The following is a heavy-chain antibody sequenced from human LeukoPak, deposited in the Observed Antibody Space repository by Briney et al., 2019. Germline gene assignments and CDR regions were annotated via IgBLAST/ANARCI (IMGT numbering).Heavy chain of an antibody. J-gene: IGHJ6*02. V-gene: IGHV3-21*01. CDR3: AREEDGMDV. Sequence: GGSLRLSCAASGFTFSSYSMNWVRQAPGKGLEWVSSISSSTYIYYADSVKGRFTISRDNAKNSLYLQMDSLRAEDTAVYYCAREEDGMDVWGQGTTVTVSS. CDR2: ISSSTYI. CDR1: GFTFSSYS.